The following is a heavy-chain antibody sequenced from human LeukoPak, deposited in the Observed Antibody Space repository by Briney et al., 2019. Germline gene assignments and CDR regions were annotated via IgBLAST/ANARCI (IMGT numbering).Heavy chain of an antibody. CDR1: GFTFSSYG. D-gene: IGHD2-21*02. CDR3: ARGSPSRVTPFQH. CDR2: IKQDGGEK. Sequence: PGGSLRLSCAASGFTFSSYGMHWVRQAPGKGLEWVANIKQDGGEKYFVDSVKGRFTISRDNAKNSLYLQMNSLRAEDTAVYYCARGSPSRVTPFQHWGQGTLVTVSS. V-gene: IGHV3-7*01. J-gene: IGHJ1*01.